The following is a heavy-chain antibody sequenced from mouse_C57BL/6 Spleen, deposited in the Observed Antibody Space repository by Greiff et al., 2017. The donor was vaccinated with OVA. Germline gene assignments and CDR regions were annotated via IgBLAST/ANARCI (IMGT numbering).Heavy chain of an antibody. CDR2: IYPGGGDT. CDR3: ARNGGNYYGSSDGSYAMDY. D-gene: IGHD1-1*01. J-gene: IGHJ4*01. CDR1: GYAFSSYW. V-gene: IGHV1-80*01. Sequence: LVESGAELVKPGASVKISCKASGYAFSSYWMNWVKQRPGKGLEWIGQIYPGGGDTNYNGKFKGKATLTADKSSSTAYMQLSSLTSEDSAVYFCARNGGNYYGSSDGSYAMDYWGQGTSVTVSS.